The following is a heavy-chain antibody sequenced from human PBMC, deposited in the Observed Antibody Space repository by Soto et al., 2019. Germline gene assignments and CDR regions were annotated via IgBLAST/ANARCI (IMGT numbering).Heavy chain of an antibody. J-gene: IGHJ4*02. CDR2: ISAYNGNT. D-gene: IGHD2-15*01. CDR1: GYTFTSYG. V-gene: IGHV1-18*04. CDR3: ARDVLMVVAPTPPLDH. Sequence: QVQLVQSGAEVKKPGASVKVSCKASGYTFTSYGISWMRQAPGQGLEWLGWISAYNGNTNYAQKLQGRVTMTTDTSTSTAYMELRSLRSDDTAVYYCARDVLMVVAPTPPLDHWGQGTLVTVSS.